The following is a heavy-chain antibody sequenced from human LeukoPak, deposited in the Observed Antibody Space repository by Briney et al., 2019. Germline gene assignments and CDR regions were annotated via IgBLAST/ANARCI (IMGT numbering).Heavy chain of an antibody. CDR2: IYYSGST. CDR1: GGSISSYY. V-gene: IGHV4-59*01. CDR3: ARHMVRGVHAFDI. Sequence: SETLSLTCTVSGGSISSYYWSWIRQPPGKGLEWIGYIYYSGSTNYNPSLKSRVTISVDTSKNQFSLKLSSVAAADTAVYYCARHMVRGVHAFDIWGQGTMVTVSS. J-gene: IGHJ3*02. D-gene: IGHD3-10*01.